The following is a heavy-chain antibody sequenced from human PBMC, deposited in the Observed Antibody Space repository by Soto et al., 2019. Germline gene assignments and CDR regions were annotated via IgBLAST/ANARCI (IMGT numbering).Heavy chain of an antibody. J-gene: IGHJ4*02. Sequence: GGSLRLSCAASGFTFSSYAMSWVRQAPGKGLEWVSAISGSGGSTYYADSVKGRFTISRDNSKNTLYLQMNSLRAEDTTVYYFAKPLDDILTDDFDYWGQGTLVTVSS. CDR3: AKPLDDILTDDFDY. V-gene: IGHV3-23*01. CDR2: ISGSGGST. CDR1: GFTFSSYA. D-gene: IGHD3-9*01.